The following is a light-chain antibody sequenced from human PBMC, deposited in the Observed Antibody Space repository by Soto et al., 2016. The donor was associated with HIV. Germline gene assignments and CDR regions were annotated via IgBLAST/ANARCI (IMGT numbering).Light chain of an antibody. CDR3: QVWDVSSDHVI. J-gene: IGLJ2*01. V-gene: IGLV3-21*03. CDR1: NVGSKS. CDR2: DDS. Sequence: SYELTQSPSLSVAPRKTARITCGGNNVGSKSVHWYQQKPGQAPVLVLYDDSDRPSEIPERFSGSNSGNTATLTISRVEAGDEADYYCQVWDVSSDHVIFGGGTKLTVL.